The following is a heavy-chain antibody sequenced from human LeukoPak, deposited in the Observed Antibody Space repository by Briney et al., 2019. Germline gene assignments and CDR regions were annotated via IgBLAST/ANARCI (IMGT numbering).Heavy chain of an antibody. CDR1: GYSFTSYW. Sequence: GESLKISCKASGYSFTSYWIGWVRQMPGKGLEWMGIIYPGDSDTRYSPSLQGQVTISADKSISTAYLQWSSLQASDTAMYYCARRGYSYGLSWAFDIWGQGTMVTVSS. J-gene: IGHJ3*02. V-gene: IGHV5-51*01. D-gene: IGHD5-18*01. CDR2: IYPGDSDT. CDR3: ARRGYSYGLSWAFDI.